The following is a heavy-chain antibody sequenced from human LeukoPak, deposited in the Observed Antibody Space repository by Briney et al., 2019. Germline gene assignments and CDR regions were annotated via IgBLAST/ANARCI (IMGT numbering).Heavy chain of an antibody. V-gene: IGHV3-74*01. CDR3: ARDRVAARLVYYYYYMDV. CDR2: INSDGSST. Sequence: GGSLRLSCAASGFTFSSYWMHWVRQAPGKGLVWASRINSDGSSTSYADSVKGRFTISRDNAKNTPYLQMNSLRAEDTAVYYCARDRVAARLVYYYYYMDVWGKGTTVTVSS. D-gene: IGHD6-6*01. J-gene: IGHJ6*03. CDR1: GFTFSSYW.